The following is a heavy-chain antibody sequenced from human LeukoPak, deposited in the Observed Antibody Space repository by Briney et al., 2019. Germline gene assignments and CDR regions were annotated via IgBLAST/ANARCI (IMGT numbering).Heavy chain of an antibody. Sequence: PGGSLRLSCAASGFTFSSYSMNWVRQAPGKGLEWVSSISSSSSYIYYADSVKGRFTISRDNAKNSLYLQMNSLRAEDTAIYYCAKVLLWFGELDSWGQGTLVTVSS. D-gene: IGHD3-10*01. CDR3: AKVLLWFGELDS. V-gene: IGHV3-21*04. J-gene: IGHJ4*02. CDR1: GFTFSSYS. CDR2: ISSSSSYI.